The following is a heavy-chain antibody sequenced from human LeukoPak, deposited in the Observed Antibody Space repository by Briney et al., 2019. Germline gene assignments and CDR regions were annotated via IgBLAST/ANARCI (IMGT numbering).Heavy chain of an antibody. Sequence: PSETLSLTCAVYGGSFSGYYWSWIRQPPGKGLEWIGEINHSGSANYNPSLKSRVTISVDTSKNQFSLKLSSVTAADTAVYYCARGKNWFDPWGQGTLVTVSS. V-gene: IGHV4-34*01. J-gene: IGHJ5*02. CDR1: GGSFSGYY. CDR3: ARGKNWFDP. CDR2: INHSGSA.